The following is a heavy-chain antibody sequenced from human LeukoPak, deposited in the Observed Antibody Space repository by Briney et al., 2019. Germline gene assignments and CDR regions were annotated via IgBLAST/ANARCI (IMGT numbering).Heavy chain of an antibody. CDR2: ISYDGSNK. J-gene: IGHJ3*02. D-gene: IGHD3-9*01. CDR3: AKADHYDILTGYFDAFDI. Sequence: GRSLRLPCAASGFTFSSYGMHWVRQAPGKGLEWVAVISYDGSNKYYADSVKGRFTISRDNSKNTLYLQMDSLRAEDTAVYYCAKADHYDILTGYFDAFDIWGQGTMVTVSS. V-gene: IGHV3-30*18. CDR1: GFTFSSYG.